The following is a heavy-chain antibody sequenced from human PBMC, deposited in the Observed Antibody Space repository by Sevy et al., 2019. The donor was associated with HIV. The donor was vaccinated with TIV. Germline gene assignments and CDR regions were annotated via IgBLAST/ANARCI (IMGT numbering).Heavy chain of an antibody. CDR2: INPGGTEE. V-gene: IGHV3-7*01. Sequence: GGSLRLSCVASGFTFSNSWMNWVRQAPGKGLEWVANINPGGTEEFYVDSVKGRFIISRDSAKNSLYLQMNSLRAEDTAVYYCARRPGYSSGWYYFDYWGQGTLVTVSS. D-gene: IGHD6-19*01. CDR1: GFTFSNSW. CDR3: ARRPGYSSGWYYFDY. J-gene: IGHJ4*02.